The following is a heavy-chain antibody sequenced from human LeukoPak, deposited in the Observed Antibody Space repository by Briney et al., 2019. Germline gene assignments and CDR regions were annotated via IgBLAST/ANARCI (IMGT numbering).Heavy chain of an antibody. D-gene: IGHD2-2*02. CDR3: ARFMGYCSSTSCYTGGSDY. Sequence: GESLKISCKGSGYSFTSYWIGWVRQMPGKGLEWMGIIYPGDSDTRYSPSFRGQVTISADKSISTAYLQWSSLKASDTATYYCARFMGYCSSTSCYTGGSDYWGQGTLVTVSS. CDR1: GYSFTSYW. CDR2: IYPGDSDT. J-gene: IGHJ4*02. V-gene: IGHV5-51*01.